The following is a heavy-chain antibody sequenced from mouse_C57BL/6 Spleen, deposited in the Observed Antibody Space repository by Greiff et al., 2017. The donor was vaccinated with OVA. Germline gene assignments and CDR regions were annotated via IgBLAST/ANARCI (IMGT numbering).Heavy chain of an antibody. V-gene: IGHV1-82*01. CDR3: ARSAVVAWYFAV. D-gene: IGHD1-1*01. J-gene: IGHJ1*03. CDR2: IYPGDGDT. CDR1: GYAFSSSW. Sequence: QVQLKQSGPELVKPGASVKISCKASGYAFSSSWMNWVKQRPGQGLEWIGRIYPGDGDTNYNGKFKGKATLTADKSSSTAYMQLSSLTSEDSAVSFCARSAVVAWYFAVWGTGTTVTVSS.